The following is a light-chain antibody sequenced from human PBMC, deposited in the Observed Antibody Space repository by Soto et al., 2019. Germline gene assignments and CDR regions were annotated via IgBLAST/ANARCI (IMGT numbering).Light chain of an antibody. J-gene: IGKJ5*01. Sequence: EIVVTQSPDTVSLSPGETATLSCRASQSVNSNYLAWYQHKPGQAPRLLIYGASNRATGIPDRFSGSGSGTDFSLTISRLEPEDFAVFYCQQYDNSITFGQGTRLEIE. CDR1: QSVNSNY. CDR3: QQYDNSIT. V-gene: IGKV3-20*01. CDR2: GAS.